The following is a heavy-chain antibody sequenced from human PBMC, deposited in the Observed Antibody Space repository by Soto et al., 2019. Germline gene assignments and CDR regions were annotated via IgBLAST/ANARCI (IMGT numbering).Heavy chain of an antibody. V-gene: IGHV1-2*02. D-gene: IGHD3-10*01. Sequence: ASVKVSCKASGYTFTGYYMHWVRQAPGQGLEWMGWINPNSGGTNYAQKFQGRVTMTRDTSISTAYMELSRLRSDDTAVYYCASFVPRRGVIGPKNYWGQGTLVTVSS. J-gene: IGHJ4*02. CDR1: GYTFTGYY. CDR2: INPNSGGT. CDR3: ASFVPRRGVIGPKNY.